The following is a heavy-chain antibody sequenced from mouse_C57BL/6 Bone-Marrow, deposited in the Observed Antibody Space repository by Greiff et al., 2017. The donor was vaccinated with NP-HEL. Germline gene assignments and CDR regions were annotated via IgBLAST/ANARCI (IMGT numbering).Heavy chain of an antibody. D-gene: IGHD1-2*01. CDR1: GFSLSTFGMG. Sequence: QVQLQQSGPGILQPSQTLSLTCSFSGFSLSTFGMGVGWIRQPSGKGLEWLAHIWWDDDKYYNPALKSRLTISKDTSKNQVFLKIANVDTADTATYYCARSHYYGYFDYWGQGTTLTVSS. V-gene: IGHV8-8*01. J-gene: IGHJ2*01. CDR3: ARSHYYGYFDY. CDR2: IWWDDDK.